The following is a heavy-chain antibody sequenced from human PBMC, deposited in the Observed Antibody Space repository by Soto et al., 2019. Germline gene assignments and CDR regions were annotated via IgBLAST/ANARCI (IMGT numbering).Heavy chain of an antibody. CDR1: GFTFTNVW. J-gene: IGHJ4*02. CDR3: TKIGPVAEDLDY. Sequence: EVQLVESGGGLVKPGESLRLSCAVSGFTFTNVWMSWVRQAPGKGLEWVGRIKSKTAGETIDYAAVGKGSFTISRDDSKNTLYLQMKSLKTEDSSVYYCTKIGPVAEDLDYWGRGTLVTVSS. V-gene: IGHV3-15*01. CDR2: IKSKTAGETI. D-gene: IGHD2-15*01.